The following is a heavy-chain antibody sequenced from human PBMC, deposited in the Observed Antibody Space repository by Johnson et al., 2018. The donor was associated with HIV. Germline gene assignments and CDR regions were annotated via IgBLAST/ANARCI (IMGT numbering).Heavy chain of an antibody. CDR2: ISYDGSNK. D-gene: IGHD2/OR15-2a*01. Sequence: QVQLVASGGGVVQPGRSLRLSCAASGFTFSSYAMHWVRQAPGKGLEWVAVISYDGSNKYYADSVKGRFTISRDNSKNTLYLQMNSLRAEDTAVYYCAKNSAACDIWGQGTMVTVSS. V-gene: IGHV3-30*04. CDR1: GFTFSSYA. CDR3: AKNSAACDI. J-gene: IGHJ3*02.